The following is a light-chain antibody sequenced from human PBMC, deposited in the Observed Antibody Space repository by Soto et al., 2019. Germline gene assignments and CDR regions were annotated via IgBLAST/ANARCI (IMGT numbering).Light chain of an antibody. J-gene: IGKJ4*01. Sequence: DIQMTQSPSSLSASVGDRVTITCQASQDISNYLNWYQQKPGKAPNLLIYDASNLETGVPSRFGGSGSGTDCTSNIGRLQTEDIATYYCHQYDNRPQGPLAFSGGTKVEIK. CDR2: DAS. CDR3: HQYDNRPQGPLA. V-gene: IGKV1-33*01. CDR1: QDISNY.